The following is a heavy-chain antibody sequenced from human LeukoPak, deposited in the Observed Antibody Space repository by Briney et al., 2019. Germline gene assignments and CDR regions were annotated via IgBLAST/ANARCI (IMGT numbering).Heavy chain of an antibody. CDR3: AKDLLAVTPLY. V-gene: IGHV3-30*02. D-gene: IGHD3-3*01. J-gene: IGHJ4*02. CDR2: IRYDGSKK. CDR1: GFIFSVYG. Sequence: PGGSLRLSCAASGFIFSVYGMHWVRQAPGKGLEWVAFIRYDGSKKYYAASVKGRFTISRDNSKNTLYLQMNRLRAEDTAVYYCAKDLLAVTPLYWGQGTLVTVSS.